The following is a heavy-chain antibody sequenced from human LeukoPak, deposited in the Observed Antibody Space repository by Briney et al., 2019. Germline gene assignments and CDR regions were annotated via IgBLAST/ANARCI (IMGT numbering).Heavy chain of an antibody. CDR2: IIPILGIA. CDR1: GGTFSSYA. D-gene: IGHD3-9*01. CDR3: ARDHYDILTGYYEGY. J-gene: IGHJ4*02. Sequence: SVKVSCKASGGTFSSYAISWVRQAPGQGLEWMGRIIPILGIANYAQKFQGRVTITADKSTSTAYMELSSLRSEDTAVYYCARDHYDILTGYYEGYWGQGTLVTVSS. V-gene: IGHV1-69*04.